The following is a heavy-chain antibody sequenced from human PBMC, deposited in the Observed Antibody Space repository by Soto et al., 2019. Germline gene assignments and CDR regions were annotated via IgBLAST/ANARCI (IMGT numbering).Heavy chain of an antibody. CDR2: IYWDDDK. J-gene: IGHJ4*02. CDR1: GFSLTTSGVG. V-gene: IGHV2-5*02. Sequence: QITLNESGPTQVKPRQTLTLTCTFSGFSLTTSGVGVGWIRQSPGKAPEWLALIYWDDDKRYSPSLKSRLPITKDTSKNQVVLTMADLVPADTATYYCAHRVLRSVFGLVTTTAIYFDFWGQGTPVAVSS. D-gene: IGHD3-3*01. CDR3: AHRVLRSVFGLVTTTAIYFDF.